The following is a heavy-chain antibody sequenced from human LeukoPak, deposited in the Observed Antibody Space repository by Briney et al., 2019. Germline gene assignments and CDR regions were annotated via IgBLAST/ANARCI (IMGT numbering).Heavy chain of an antibody. CDR3: VRDSRYTMDV. Sequence: GGSLRLSCTASGFTFSMYWMHWVRKAQGKGPVWVSRITSDGSTTIYADSVKGRFTISRDNAKNTLYLQMNSLRAEDTAVYYCVRDSRYTMDVWGQGTTVTVPS. CDR2: ITSDGSTT. D-gene: IGHD5-18*01. J-gene: IGHJ6*02. V-gene: IGHV3-74*01. CDR1: GFTFSMYW.